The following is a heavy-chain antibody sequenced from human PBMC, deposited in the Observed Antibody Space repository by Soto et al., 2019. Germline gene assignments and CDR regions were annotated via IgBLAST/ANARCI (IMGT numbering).Heavy chain of an antibody. CDR1: GVTFSNYD. D-gene: IGHD3-10*01. CDR3: AKGSWVHHGSEGGNWLDP. J-gene: IGHJ5*02. Sequence: EVQLLESGGGLVQPGGSLRLSCAASGVTFSNYDMNWVRQAPGKGLEWVSGISHGGSSTYYADSVKGRFTISRDNSKNTLYLPMNSLRPEDTAVYYCAKGSWVHHGSEGGNWLDPWGQGTLVTVSS. V-gene: IGHV3-23*01. CDR2: ISHGGSST.